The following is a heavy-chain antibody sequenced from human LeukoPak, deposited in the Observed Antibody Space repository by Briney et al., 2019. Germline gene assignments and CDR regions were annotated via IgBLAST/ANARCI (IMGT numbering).Heavy chain of an antibody. V-gene: IGHV3-9*01. CDR3: AKGTTGYAFDI. J-gene: IGHJ3*02. CDR2: ISWNSGSI. Sequence: PGRSLRLSCAASGFTFDDYAMHWVRQAPGKGLEWVSGISWNSGSIGYADSVKGRFTISRDNAKNSLYLQMNSLRAEDTALYYCAKGTTGYAFDIWGQGTMVTVSS. D-gene: IGHD1-14*01. CDR1: GFTFDDYA.